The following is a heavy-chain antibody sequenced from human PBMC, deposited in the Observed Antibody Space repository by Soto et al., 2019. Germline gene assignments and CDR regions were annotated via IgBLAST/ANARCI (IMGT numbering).Heavy chain of an antibody. V-gene: IGHV4-59*08. D-gene: IGHD3-9*01. CDR3: ARSSGYYDILTGPLTNNYFDY. CDR1: GGSISSYY. J-gene: IGHJ4*02. Sequence: SETLSLTCTVSGGSISSYYWSWIRQPPGKGLEWIGYIYYSGSTNYNPSLKSRVTISVDTSKNQFSLKLSSVTAADTAVYYCARSSGYYDILTGPLTNNYFDYWGQGTLVTVSS. CDR2: IYYSGST.